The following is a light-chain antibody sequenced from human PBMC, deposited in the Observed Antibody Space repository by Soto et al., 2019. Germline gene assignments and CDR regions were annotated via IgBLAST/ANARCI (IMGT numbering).Light chain of an antibody. V-gene: IGKV3-20*01. CDR1: QSVSINY. CDR2: GAS. Sequence: EIVLTQSPGTLSLSPGETATLSCRASQSVSINYLAWYQQKPGQAPRLLIYGASGRATGIPDRFSGSESGTDFTLTISRLEAEDSAVYYCQQYGTSGTFGQGTKVDTK. J-gene: IGKJ1*01. CDR3: QQYGTSGT.